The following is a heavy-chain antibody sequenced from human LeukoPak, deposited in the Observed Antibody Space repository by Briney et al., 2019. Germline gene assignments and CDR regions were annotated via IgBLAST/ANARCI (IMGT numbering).Heavy chain of an antibody. CDR3: AKDLSVPGVVITNWFDP. J-gene: IGHJ5*02. CDR2: ISGSGGST. Sequence: PGGSLRLSCAASGFTFSSYAMSWVRHAPGKGLEWVSAISGSGGSTYYADSVKGRFTISRDNSKNTLYLQMNSLRAEDTAVYYCAKDLSVPGVVITNWFDPWGQGTLVTVSS. V-gene: IGHV3-23*01. CDR1: GFTFSSYA. D-gene: IGHD3-10*01.